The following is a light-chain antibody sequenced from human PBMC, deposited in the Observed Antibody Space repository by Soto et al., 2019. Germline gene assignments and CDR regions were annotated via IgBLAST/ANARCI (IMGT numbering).Light chain of an antibody. J-gene: IGKJ5*01. CDR3: QKFNTAPLT. CDR1: QDISVY. Sequence: DIQMTQSPSSLSASVGDRVTITCRASQDISVYLAWYQQKPGKVPKLLIYSASTLQSGVPSRFSGSRSGTDFNPTISSLQPEDVATYYCQKFNTAPLTFGQGTRLEIK. CDR2: SAS. V-gene: IGKV1-27*01.